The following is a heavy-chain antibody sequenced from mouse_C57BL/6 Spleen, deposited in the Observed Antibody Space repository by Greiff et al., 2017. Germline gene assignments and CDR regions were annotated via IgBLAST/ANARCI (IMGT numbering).Heavy chain of an antibody. Sequence: EVKLVESGGGLVKPGGSLKLSCAASGFTFSDYGMHWVRQAPEKGLEWVAYISSGSSTIYYADTVKGRFTISRDNATNTLFLQMTSLRSEDTAMYYCARRYEGAMDYWGQGTSVTVSS. CDR1: GFTFSDYG. CDR2: ISSGSSTI. J-gene: IGHJ4*01. D-gene: IGHD2-12*01. V-gene: IGHV5-17*01. CDR3: ARRYEGAMDY.